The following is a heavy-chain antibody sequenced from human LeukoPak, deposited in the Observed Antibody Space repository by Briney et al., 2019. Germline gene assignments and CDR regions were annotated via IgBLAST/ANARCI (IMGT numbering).Heavy chain of an antibody. J-gene: IGHJ4*02. V-gene: IGHV4-30-4*01. D-gene: IGHD5-18*01. Sequence: SETLSLTCTVSGGSISSGDYYWSWIRQPPGKALEWIGYIYYSGSTYYNPSLKSRVTISVDTSKNQFSLKLSSVTAADTAVYYCASLGYSYGLGYWGQGTLVTVSS. CDR2: IYYSGST. CDR3: ASLGYSYGLGY. CDR1: GGSISSGDYY.